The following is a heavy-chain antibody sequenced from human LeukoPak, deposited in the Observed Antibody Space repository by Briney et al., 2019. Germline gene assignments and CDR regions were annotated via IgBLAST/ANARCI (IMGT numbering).Heavy chain of an antibody. CDR3: ARHPPLWAENNNWFDP. V-gene: IGHV1-69*13. CDR1: GGTFSSYA. CDR2: IIPIFGTA. Sequence: ASVKGSCKASGGTFSSYAISWVRQAPGQELEWMGGIIPIFGTANSAQKFQGRVTIAADESTSTAYMELSSLRSEDPAVYYRARHPPLWAENNNWFDPWGQGTLVTVSS. D-gene: IGHD2/OR15-2a*01. J-gene: IGHJ5*02.